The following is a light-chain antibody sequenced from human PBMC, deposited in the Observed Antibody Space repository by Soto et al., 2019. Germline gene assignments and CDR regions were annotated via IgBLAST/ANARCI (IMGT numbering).Light chain of an antibody. V-gene: IGLV2-23*01. CDR1: SSDCGSYNL. CDR3: CSYAGSSTWV. Sequence: QSVLTQPASVSGSPGQSITISCTGTSSDCGSYNLVSWYQQHPGKAPKLMIYEGSKRPSGVSNRFSGSKSGNTASLTISGLQAEDEADYYCCSYAGSSTWVFGGGTQLTVL. CDR2: EGS. J-gene: IGLJ3*02.